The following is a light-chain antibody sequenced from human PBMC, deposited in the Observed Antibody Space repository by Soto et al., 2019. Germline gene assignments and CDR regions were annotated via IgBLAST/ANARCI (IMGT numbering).Light chain of an antibody. CDR3: HQYGSSRGT. CDR2: GAS. J-gene: IGKJ1*01. V-gene: IGKV3-20*01. Sequence: EIVLTQSPGTLSLSPGERATLSCRASQSVSSSYLAWYQQKPGQAPRLLIYGASSRATGIPDRFSGSGSGTDFTLTINKLEPEDFAVYFCHQYGSSRGTFGQGTKVEIK. CDR1: QSVSSSY.